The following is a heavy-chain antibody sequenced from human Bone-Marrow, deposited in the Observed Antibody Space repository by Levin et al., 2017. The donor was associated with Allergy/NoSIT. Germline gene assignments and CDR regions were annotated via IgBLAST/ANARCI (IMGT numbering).Heavy chain of an antibody. CDR2: IWYDGSNK. J-gene: IGHJ6*02. D-gene: IGHD2-15*01. CDR1: GFTFSSYG. V-gene: IGHV3-33*01. Sequence: GGSLRLSCAASGFTFSSYGMHWVRQAPGKGLEWVAVIWYDGSNKYYADSVKGRFTISRDNSKNTLYLQMNSLRAEDTAVYYCARDRSRYCSGGSCLTHYYYYGMDVWGQGTTVTVSS. CDR3: ARDRSRYCSGGSCLTHYYYYGMDV.